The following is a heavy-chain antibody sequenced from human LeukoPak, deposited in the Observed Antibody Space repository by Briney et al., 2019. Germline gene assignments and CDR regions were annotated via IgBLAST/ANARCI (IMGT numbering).Heavy chain of an antibody. D-gene: IGHD3-10*01. J-gene: IGHJ5*02. CDR3: ARDYGSAPGWFDP. CDR2: ISTSSSYI. CDR1: GFTFSSYS. V-gene: IGHV3-21*01. Sequence: GGSLRLSCAASGFTFSSYSVNWVRQAPGKGLEWVSAISTSSSYIYYADSVKGRFTISRDNAKNSLYLQMNSLRAEDTAVYYCARDYGSAPGWFDPWGQGTLVTVSS.